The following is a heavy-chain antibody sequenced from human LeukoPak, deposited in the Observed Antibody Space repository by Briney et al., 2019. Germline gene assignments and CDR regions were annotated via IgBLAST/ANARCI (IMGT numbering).Heavy chain of an antibody. CDR3: ARDGRGIAVAGTAEY. CDR2: ISSSSSYI. Sequence: GGSLGLSCAASGFTFSSYSMNWVRQAPGKGLEWVSSISSSSSYIYYADSVKGRFTISRDNAKNSLYLQMNSLRAEDTAVYYCARDGRGIAVAGTAEYWGQGTLVTVSS. V-gene: IGHV3-21*01. CDR1: GFTFSSYS. J-gene: IGHJ4*02. D-gene: IGHD6-19*01.